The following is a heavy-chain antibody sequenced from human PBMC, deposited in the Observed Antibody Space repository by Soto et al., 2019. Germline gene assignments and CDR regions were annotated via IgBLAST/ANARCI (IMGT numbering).Heavy chain of an antibody. CDR1: GFTFSNAW. J-gene: IGHJ4*02. D-gene: IGHD3-9*01. Sequence: EVQLVESGGGSVKPGGSLRLSCAASGFTFSNAWMNWVRQAPGKGLEWVGRIKSKTDGGTTDYAAPVKGRFTISRDDSKNTLYLQMNSLKTEDTAVYYCTTGSPLYYDILTGYPSADYWGQGTLVTVSS. V-gene: IGHV3-15*07. CDR2: IKSKTDGGTT. CDR3: TTGSPLYYDILTGYPSADY.